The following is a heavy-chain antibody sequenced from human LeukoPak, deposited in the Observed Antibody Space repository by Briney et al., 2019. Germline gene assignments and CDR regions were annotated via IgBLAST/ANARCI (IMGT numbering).Heavy chain of an antibody. CDR3: ARASMLPGTTDFDY. Sequence: GGSLRLSCAASGFTFSSYWMSWVRQAPGKGLEWVANIKQDGSEKYYVDSVKGRFTISRDNAKNSLYLQMNSLRAGDTAVYYCARASMLPGTTDFDYWGQGTLVTVSS. CDR1: GFTFSSYW. CDR2: IKQDGSEK. J-gene: IGHJ4*02. D-gene: IGHD1-7*01. V-gene: IGHV3-7*01.